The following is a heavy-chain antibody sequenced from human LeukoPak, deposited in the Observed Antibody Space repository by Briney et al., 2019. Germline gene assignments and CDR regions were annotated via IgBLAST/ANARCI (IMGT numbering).Heavy chain of an antibody. D-gene: IGHD5-24*01. V-gene: IGHV4-59*12. CDR2: IYYSGRST. CDR3: ARLDGFVSDAFDI. Sequence: SETLSLTCTVSGGSISSYYWSWIRQPPGKGLEWIGYIYYSGRSTNYNPSLKSRVTISVDTSKNQFSLKLSSVTAADTAVYYRARLDGFVSDAFDIWGQGTMVTVSS. CDR1: GGSISSYY. J-gene: IGHJ3*02.